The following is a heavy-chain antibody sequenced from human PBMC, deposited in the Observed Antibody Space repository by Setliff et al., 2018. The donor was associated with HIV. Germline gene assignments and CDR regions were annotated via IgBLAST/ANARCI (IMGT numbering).Heavy chain of an antibody. CDR3: ARGSDSGSYSYYYGMDV. CDR1: GYTFTDYY. CDR2: INPNSGGT. Sequence: GASVKVSCKASGYTFTDYYMHWVRQAPGQGLEWMGRINPNSGGTNYVQKFQGRVTMTRDRSISTAYMELNSLRSEDTAVYYCARGSDSGSYSYYYGMDVWGQGTTVTVSS. D-gene: IGHD3-10*01. V-gene: IGHV1-2*06. J-gene: IGHJ6*02.